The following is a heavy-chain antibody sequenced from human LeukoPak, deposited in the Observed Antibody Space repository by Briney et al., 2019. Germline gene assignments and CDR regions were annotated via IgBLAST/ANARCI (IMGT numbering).Heavy chain of an antibody. Sequence: GGSLRLSCAASGFTFSDCYMSWIRQAPGKGLEWVSYISSSVSTTYYTDSVKGRFTISRDDSKNTVYLQMSSLRVEDTAMYYCGRSKEIGSSLAWGQGTLVTVSS. D-gene: IGHD3-10*01. V-gene: IGHV3-11*01. CDR3: GRSKEIGSSLA. CDR2: ISSSVSTT. CDR1: GFTFSDCY. J-gene: IGHJ4*02.